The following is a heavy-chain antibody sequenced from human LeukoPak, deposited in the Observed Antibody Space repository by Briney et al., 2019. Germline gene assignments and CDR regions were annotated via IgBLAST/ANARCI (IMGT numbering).Heavy chain of an antibody. CDR2: IYYSGST. CDR1: GGSISSYY. J-gene: IGHJ4*02. V-gene: IGHV4-59*01. D-gene: IGHD5-12*01. CDR3: AREGLPYYFDY. Sequence: SETLSLTCTVSGGSISSYYWSWIRQPPGKGLEWIGYIYYSGSTNYNPSLKSRVTISVDTSKNQFSLKLSSVTAADTAVYYCAREGLPYYFDYWGQGTLVTASS.